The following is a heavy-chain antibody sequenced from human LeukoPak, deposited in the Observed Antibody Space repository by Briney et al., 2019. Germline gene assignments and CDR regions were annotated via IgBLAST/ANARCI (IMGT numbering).Heavy chain of an antibody. CDR2: ISYDGSNK. Sequence: GGSLRLSCAASGFTFSSYAMHWVRQAPGKGLEWVAVISYDGSNKYYADSVKGRFTISRDNSKNTLYLQMNSLRAEDTAVYYCARVRLWSGYYGYMDVWGKGTTVTVSS. J-gene: IGHJ6*03. D-gene: IGHD3-3*01. V-gene: IGHV3-30-3*01. CDR1: GFTFSSYA. CDR3: ARVRLWSGYYGYMDV.